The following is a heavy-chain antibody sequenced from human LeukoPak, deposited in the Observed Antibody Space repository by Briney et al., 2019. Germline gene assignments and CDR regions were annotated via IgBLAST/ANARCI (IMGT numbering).Heavy chain of an antibody. V-gene: IGHV1-46*01. J-gene: IGHJ4*02. CDR1: GYTFTSYQ. CDR3: ARAEYGEVVPVWMKY. Sequence: PGASVKVSCKASGYTFTSYQIHWVRRAPGQGPEWMGIINPGGDSTTYAQKFQGRVTMTRDTSTSTVYMELKSLTSEDTAVYYCARAEYGEVVPVWMKYWGQGTLVTVSS. D-gene: IGHD2-2*01. CDR2: INPGGDST.